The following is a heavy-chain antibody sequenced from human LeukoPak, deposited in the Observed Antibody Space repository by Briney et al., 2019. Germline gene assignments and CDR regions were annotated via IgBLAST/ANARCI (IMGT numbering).Heavy chain of an antibody. D-gene: IGHD6-13*01. CDR3: ARDKPPPTGYSSSWYGLRTTV. V-gene: IGHV1-18*01. CDR2: ISAYNGNT. Sequence: ASVKVSCKASGYTFTSHGISWVRQAPGQGLEWMGWISAYNGNTNYAQKLQGRVTMTTDTSTSTAYMELSSLRSEDTAVYYCARDKPPPTGYSSSWYGLRTTVWGQGTLVTVSS. CDR1: GYTFTSHG. J-gene: IGHJ4*02.